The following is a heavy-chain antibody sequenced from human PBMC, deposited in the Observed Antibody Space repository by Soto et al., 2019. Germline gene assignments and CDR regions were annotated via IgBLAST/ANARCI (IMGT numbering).Heavy chain of an antibody. V-gene: IGHV1-69*13. CDR1: GGTFSSYA. D-gene: IGHD1-26*01. Sequence: ASVKVSCKASGGTFSSYAISWVRQAPGQGLEWMGGIIPIFGTANYAQKFQGRVTITADESTSTAYMELSSLRSEDTAVYYCVRVAAGAFDYWGQGTLVTVSS. CDR3: VRVAAGAFDY. J-gene: IGHJ4*02. CDR2: IIPIFGTA.